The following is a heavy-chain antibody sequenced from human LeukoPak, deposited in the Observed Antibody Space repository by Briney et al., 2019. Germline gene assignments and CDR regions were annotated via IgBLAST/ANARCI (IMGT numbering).Heavy chain of an antibody. CDR2: IIPILGIA. CDR3: ASRYYYDSSGYYYRSFDY. Sequence: SVKVSCKASGGTFSSYTISWVRQAPGQGLEWMGRIIPILGIANYAQEFQGRVTITADKSTSTAYMELSSLRSEDTAVYYCASRYYYDSSGYYYRSFDYWGQGTLVTVSS. CDR1: GGTFSSYT. D-gene: IGHD3-22*01. V-gene: IGHV1-69*02. J-gene: IGHJ4*02.